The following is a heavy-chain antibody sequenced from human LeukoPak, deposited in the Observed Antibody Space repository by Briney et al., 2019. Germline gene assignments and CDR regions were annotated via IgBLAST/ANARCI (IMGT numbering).Heavy chain of an antibody. CDR1: GFSFSGSA. D-gene: IGHD5-24*01. CDR2: IRSKANTYAT. CDR3: TRGGYNNYYYGMDV. V-gene: IGHV3-73*01. Sequence: TGGSLRLSCAASGFSFSGSAMHWVRQASGKGLEWVGRIRSKANTYATAYAASVKGRFTISRDDSKNTAYLQMNSLKTEDTAVYYCTRGGYNNYYYGMDVWGQGTTVTVSS. J-gene: IGHJ6*02.